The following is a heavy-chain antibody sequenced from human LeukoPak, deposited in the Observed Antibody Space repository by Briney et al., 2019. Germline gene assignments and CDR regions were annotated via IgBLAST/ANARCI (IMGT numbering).Heavy chain of an antibody. CDR2: IYYSGST. D-gene: IGHD3-22*01. V-gene: IGHV4-39*01. J-gene: IGHJ3*02. CDR1: GGSISSSSYY. CDR3: ASVMTTYAFDI. Sequence: SETLTLTCTVSGGSISSSSYYWGWIRQPPGKGLEWIGSIYYSGSTYYNPSLKSRVTISVDTSKNQFSLKLSSVTAADTAVYYCASVMTTYAFDIWGQGTMVTVSS.